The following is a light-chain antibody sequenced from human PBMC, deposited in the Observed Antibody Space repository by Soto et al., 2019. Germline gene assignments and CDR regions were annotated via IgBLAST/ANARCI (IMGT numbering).Light chain of an antibody. Sequence: EIVLTQSPGTLSLSPAERATLSCMTSHIVSRSYLAWYHHKPGQAPRLPIYGASSRATGIPDRFSGSGSATYCTLNISRLEPEDVAVYYCQHYGSSTGTFGQGTKVEIK. V-gene: IGKV3-20*01. CDR1: HIVSRSY. CDR2: GAS. J-gene: IGKJ1*01. CDR3: QHYGSSTGT.